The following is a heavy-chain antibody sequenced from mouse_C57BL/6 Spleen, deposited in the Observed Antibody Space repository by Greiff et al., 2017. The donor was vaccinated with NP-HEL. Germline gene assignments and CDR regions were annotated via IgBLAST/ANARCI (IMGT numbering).Heavy chain of an antibody. CDR2: ISDGGSYT. V-gene: IGHV5-4*01. Sequence: EVNLVESGGGLVKPGGSLKLSCAASGFTFSSYAMSWVRQTPEKRLEWVATISDGGSYTYYPDNVKGRFTISRDNAKNNLYLQMSHLKSEDTAMYYCARESDYGSSYYYFDYWGQGTTLTVSS. J-gene: IGHJ2*01. CDR3: ARESDYGSSYYYFDY. CDR1: GFTFSSYA. D-gene: IGHD1-1*01.